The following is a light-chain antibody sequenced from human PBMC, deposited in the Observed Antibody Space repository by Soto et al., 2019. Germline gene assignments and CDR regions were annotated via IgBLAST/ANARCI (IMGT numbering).Light chain of an antibody. J-gene: IGLJ2*01. CDR1: SSDVGGYNY. Sequence: SVLTQPAAVAGSPGQSITISCTGTSSDVGGYNYVSWYQQHPGKAPKLMIYEVSNRPSGVSNRFSGSKSGNTASLTISGLQAEDEADYYCSSYTSSSTLVFGGGTQRPS. CDR2: EVS. CDR3: SSYTSSSTLV. V-gene: IGLV2-14*01.